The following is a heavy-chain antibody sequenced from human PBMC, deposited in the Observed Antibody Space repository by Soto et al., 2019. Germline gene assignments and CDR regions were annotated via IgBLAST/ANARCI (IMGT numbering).Heavy chain of an antibody. CDR1: GGSISSGYH. J-gene: IGHJ4*02. Sequence: PSETLSLTCTVSGGSISSGYHWAWIRQPPGMRLEWVASIFHTGTTYYNPSLTSRVTIFVDTSKNQFSLKLTSVTAADTAVYYCARVRLRDGYDDFVYWGQGTLVTVSS. D-gene: IGHD5-12*01. V-gene: IGHV4-38-2*02. CDR2: IFHTGTT. CDR3: ARVRLRDGYDDFVY.